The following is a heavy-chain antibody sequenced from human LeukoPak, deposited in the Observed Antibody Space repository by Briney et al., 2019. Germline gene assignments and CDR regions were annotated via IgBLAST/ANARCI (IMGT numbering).Heavy chain of an antibody. CDR2: ISWNSGSI. V-gene: IGHV3-9*01. D-gene: IGHD1-26*01. CDR3: AKDALFHAGANPNWFDP. CDR1: GFTFDDYA. J-gene: IGHJ5*02. Sequence: GRSLRLSCAASGFTFDDYAMHWVRQAPGKGLEWVSGISWNSGSIGYADSVKGRFTISRDNAENSLYLQMNSLRAEDTALYYCAKDALFHAGANPNWFDPWGQGTPVTVSS.